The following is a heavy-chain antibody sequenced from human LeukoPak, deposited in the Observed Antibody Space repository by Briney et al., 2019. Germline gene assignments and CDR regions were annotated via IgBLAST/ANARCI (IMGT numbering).Heavy chain of an antibody. V-gene: IGHV3-53*01. Sequence: GGSLRLSCAASGFTVSSNYVSWDRQAPGRGLEWVSVIYSGGSTYYADSVKGRFTISRDNSKNTLYLQMNSLRAEDTAVYYCARVGTLYSSSYYFDYWGQGTLVTASS. CDR1: GFTVSSNY. J-gene: IGHJ4*02. CDR2: IYSGGST. CDR3: ARVGTLYSSSYYFDY. D-gene: IGHD6-6*01.